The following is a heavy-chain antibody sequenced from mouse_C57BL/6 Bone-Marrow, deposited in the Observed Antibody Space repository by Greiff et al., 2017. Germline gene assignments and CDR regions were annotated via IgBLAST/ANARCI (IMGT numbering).Heavy chain of an antibody. CDR3: TTRGDDYDHLTFAY. V-gene: IGHV14-4*01. CDR1: GFNIKDDY. J-gene: IGHJ3*01. D-gene: IGHD2-4*01. Sequence: EVQLQQSGAELVRPGASVKLSCPASGFNIKDDYMHWVKQRPEQGLAWIGWIDPENGDTEYASKFQGKATITADTSSNTAYLQLSSLTSEDTAVYYCTTRGDDYDHLTFAYWGQGTLVTVSA. CDR2: IDPENGDT.